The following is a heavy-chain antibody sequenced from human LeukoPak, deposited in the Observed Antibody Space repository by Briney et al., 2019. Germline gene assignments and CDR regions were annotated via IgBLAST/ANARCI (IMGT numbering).Heavy chain of an antibody. Sequence: LETLSLTCLFSGGSFSGYYFSWLRHPPGKGLEWIGEINHSGSTNYNPSLKSRVTISVDTSKNQFSLKLSSVTAADTAVYYCARGPLILRSFDYWGQGTLVTVSS. CDR2: INHSGST. CDR3: ARGPLILRSFDY. CDR1: GGSFSGYY. D-gene: IGHD2-15*01. J-gene: IGHJ4*02. V-gene: IGHV4-34*01.